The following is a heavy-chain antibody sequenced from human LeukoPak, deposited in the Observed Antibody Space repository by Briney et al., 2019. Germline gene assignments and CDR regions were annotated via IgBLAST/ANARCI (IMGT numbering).Heavy chain of an antibody. CDR3: ARAVVRGIYYYGLGV. CDR2: IYHSGIT. V-gene: IGHV4-30-2*01. J-gene: IGHJ6*02. CDR1: NGSVSLGGTS. Sequence: SQTLSLTCAVSNGSVSLGGTSWTWIRQPPGKGLELIGYIYHSGITYHNPSLKGRVTISLDRSKNQFSLSLTSMTAADTAVYYCARAVVRGIYYYGLGVWGQGTRVTVSS. D-gene: IGHD3-10*01.